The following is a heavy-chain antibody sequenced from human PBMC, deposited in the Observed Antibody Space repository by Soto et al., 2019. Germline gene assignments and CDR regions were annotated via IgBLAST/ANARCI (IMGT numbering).Heavy chain of an antibody. D-gene: IGHD2-2*01. CDR2: IDPDGSST. V-gene: IGHV3-74*01. CDR3: AKYSGSGNTSPY. CDR1: GFTFSRFS. Sequence: GGSLRLSCAASGFTFSRFSMHWVRQAPGKGLVWVSRIDPDGSSTAYADSVKGRFTISRDNTKNTLYLQMNSLRAEDTAVYYCAKYSGSGNTSPYWGQGT. J-gene: IGHJ4*02.